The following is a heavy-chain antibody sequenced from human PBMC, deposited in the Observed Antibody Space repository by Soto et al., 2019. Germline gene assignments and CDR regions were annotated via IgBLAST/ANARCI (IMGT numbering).Heavy chain of an antibody. D-gene: IGHD1-26*01. J-gene: IGHJ5*02. Sequence: EVQLVESGGGLVQPGGSLRLSCAASKFSFSGYWMHWVRQAPGKGLVWVSRVNPDGSTTTYADPVKGRFTISRDNAKNTVFLQMNSLRADDTAVYYCAKVASGSYDWFDPWGQGTLVTVSS. V-gene: IGHV3-74*01. CDR1: KFSFSGYW. CDR3: AKVASGSYDWFDP. CDR2: VNPDGSTT.